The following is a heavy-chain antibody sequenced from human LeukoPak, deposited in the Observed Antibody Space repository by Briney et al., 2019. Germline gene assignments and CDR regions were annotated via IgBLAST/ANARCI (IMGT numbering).Heavy chain of an antibody. CDR1: GFTFSSYW. J-gene: IGHJ3*02. CDR2: IKHDGSEK. V-gene: IGHV3-7*01. D-gene: IGHD3-3*01. CDR3: VRGTSEWSPIDGFDI. Sequence: GGSLRLSCAVSGFTFSSYWMSWVRQAPGKGLEWVANIKHDGSEKYYVDSVKGRFTISRDNAKKSLHLQLNSLRVEDTAVYYCVRGTSEWSPIDGFDIWGQGTMVTISS.